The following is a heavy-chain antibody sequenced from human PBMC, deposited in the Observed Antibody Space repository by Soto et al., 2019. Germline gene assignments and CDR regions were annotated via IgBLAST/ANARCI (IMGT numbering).Heavy chain of an antibody. D-gene: IGHD6-19*01. CDR2: IIPIFGTA. V-gene: IGHV1-69*01. CDR3: AREGTIEVAGSRYYYYGMDV. Sequence: QVQLVQSGAEVKKPGSSVKVSCKASGGTFSSYAISWVRQAPGQGLEWMGGIIPIFGTANYAQKFQGRVTITADESTSTAYMELNSLRSEDTAVYYCAREGTIEVAGSRYYYYGMDVWGQGTTVTVSS. J-gene: IGHJ6*02. CDR1: GGTFSSYA.